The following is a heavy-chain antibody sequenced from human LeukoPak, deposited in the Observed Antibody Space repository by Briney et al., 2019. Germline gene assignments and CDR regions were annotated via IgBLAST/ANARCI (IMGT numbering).Heavy chain of an antibody. J-gene: IGHJ4*02. CDR2: INHSGST. CDR1: GGSFSGYY. CDR3: ARVDYYGSGSYYSESYYFDY. V-gene: IGHV4-34*09. D-gene: IGHD3-10*01. Sequence: SETLSLTCAVYGGSFSGYYWSWIRQPPGKGLEWIGEINHSGSTYYNPSLKSRVTISVDTSKNQFSLKLSSVTAADTAVYYCARVDYYGSGSYYSESYYFDYWGQGTLVTVSS.